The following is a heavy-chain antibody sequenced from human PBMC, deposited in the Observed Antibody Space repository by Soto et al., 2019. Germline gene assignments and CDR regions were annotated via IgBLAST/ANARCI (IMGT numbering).Heavy chain of an antibody. CDR1: GFTFSSYA. V-gene: IGHV3-23*01. J-gene: IGHJ6*02. CDR2: ISPSGGNT. CDR3: AKGEGSRNDFWSGFDGMEV. Sequence: GGSLILSCTASGFTFSSYAMSWVRQAPGKGLEWVSAISPSGGNTYYADSVKGRFTTSRDNSKNTLYLQMYSLRAEDTAVYYCAKGEGSRNDFWSGFDGMEVWGQGTTVTVSS. D-gene: IGHD3-3*01.